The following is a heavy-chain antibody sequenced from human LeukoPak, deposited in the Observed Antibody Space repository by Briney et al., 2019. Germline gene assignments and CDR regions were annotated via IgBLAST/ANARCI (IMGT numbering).Heavy chain of an antibody. Sequence: ASVTVSCKASGYTFTGYYMHWVRQAPGQGLEWMGWINPNSGGTNYAQKFQGRITMTRDTSISTAYMELSRLRSDDTAVYHCARAAGAVADNPHADFDYWGQGTRVPVSS. D-gene: IGHD6-19*01. CDR2: INPNSGGT. CDR1: GYTFTGYY. J-gene: IGHJ4*02. CDR3: ARAAGAVADNPHADFDY. V-gene: IGHV1-2*02.